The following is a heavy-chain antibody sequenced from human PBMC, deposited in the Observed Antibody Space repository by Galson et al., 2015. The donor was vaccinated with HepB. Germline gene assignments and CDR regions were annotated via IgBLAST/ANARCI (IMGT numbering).Heavy chain of an antibody. V-gene: IGHV3-48*03. CDR2: ISSSGRTI. CDR1: GVTFSSHE. Sequence: SLRLSGAASGVTFSSHEMNWVRRAPGEGLEWGSYISSSGRTIYYADSVKGRFTISRDNAKNSLYLHMNSLRAEDTAVYYCAREAKGLYSSSWEIDYWGPGTLVTVSS. D-gene: IGHD6-13*01. CDR3: AREAKGLYSSSWEIDY. J-gene: IGHJ4*02.